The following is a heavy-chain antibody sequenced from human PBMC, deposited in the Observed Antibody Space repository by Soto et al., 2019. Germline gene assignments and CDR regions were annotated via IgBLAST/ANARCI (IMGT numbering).Heavy chain of an antibody. CDR2: IIPIFGTA. D-gene: IGHD3-22*01. Sequence: VKVSCKASEDTFRNYAISWVRQAPGQGLERMGGIIPIFGTANYAQKFQGRVTITADTSANTVYLELSSLRSEDTAVYYCARTNYDSRAYYDWDLGLWGRGTLVT. CDR3: ARTNYDSRAYYDWDLGL. V-gene: IGHV1-69*06. CDR1: EDTFRNYA. J-gene: IGHJ2*01.